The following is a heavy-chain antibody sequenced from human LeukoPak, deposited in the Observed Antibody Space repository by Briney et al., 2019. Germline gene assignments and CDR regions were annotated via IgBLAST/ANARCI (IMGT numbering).Heavy chain of an antibody. CDR3: TRHSITIFGEDYMDV. D-gene: IGHD3-3*01. J-gene: IGHJ6*03. CDR2: IRSKANSYAT. Sequence: GGSLRLSCAASGFTFSGSAMHWVRQAPGKGLEWVGRIRSKANSYATAYAASVKGRFTISRDDSKHTAYLQMNSLKTEDRAVYYCTRHSITIFGEDYMDVWGKGTTVTDSS. V-gene: IGHV3-73*01. CDR1: GFTFSGSA.